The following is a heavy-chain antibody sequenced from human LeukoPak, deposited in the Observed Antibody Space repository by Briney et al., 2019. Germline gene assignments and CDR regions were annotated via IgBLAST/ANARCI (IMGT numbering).Heavy chain of an antibody. CDR1: GFTFSSYA. CDR2: ISYDGSNK. V-gene: IGHV3-30-3*01. D-gene: IGHD2/OR15-2a*01. Sequence: GGSLRLSCAASGFTFSSYAMHWVRQAPGKGLEWVAVISYDGSNKYYADSVKGRFTISRDNSKNTLYLQMNSLRAEDTAVYYCAKDSIYGRSGFDYWGQGTLVTVSS. CDR3: AKDSIYGRSGFDY. J-gene: IGHJ4*02.